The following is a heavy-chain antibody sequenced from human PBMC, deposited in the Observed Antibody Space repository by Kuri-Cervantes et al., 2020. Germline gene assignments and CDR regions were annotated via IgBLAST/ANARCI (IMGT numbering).Heavy chain of an antibody. CDR3: AKDQWRFLEWYYYGMDV. CDR1: GFTFDDYA. V-gene: IGHV3-11*04. CDR2: ISSSGSTI. D-gene: IGHD3-3*01. Sequence: GESLKISCAASGFTFDDYAMHWIRQAPGKGLEWVSYISSSGSTIYYADSVKGRFTISRDNAKNSLYLQMNSLRAEDTAVYYCAKDQWRFLEWYYYGMDVWGQGTTVTVSS. J-gene: IGHJ6*02.